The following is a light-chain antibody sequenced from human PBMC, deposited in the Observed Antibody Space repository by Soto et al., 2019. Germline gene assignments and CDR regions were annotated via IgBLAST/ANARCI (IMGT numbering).Light chain of an antibody. CDR3: QQYAGAPRT. CDR1: RNLGPLY. Sequence: EIVLTQSPRTLSLSPGERGTLSCSASRNLGPLYLAWFQQKSGQAPRLLIQSASSGDTGIPDRFTGSVSGTDVTLTVNCVEPENVAVYFCQQYAGAPRTFGQGTKV. J-gene: IGKJ1*01. CDR2: SAS. V-gene: IGKV3-20*01.